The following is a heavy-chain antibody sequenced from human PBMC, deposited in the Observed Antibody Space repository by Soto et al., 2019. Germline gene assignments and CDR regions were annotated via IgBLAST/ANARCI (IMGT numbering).Heavy chain of an antibody. CDR2: INPATGAA. J-gene: IGHJ3*02. V-gene: IGHV1-2*02. D-gene: IGHD3-3*01. Sequence: QLHLVQSGAVVKKPGASVTVSCSASGYPVTAYYMHWVRQAPGRGLEWMGGINPATGAAKYTQTYQGRVTMRRDTSRSTVFMELSGLTSGDTAVFYGARGGGVGVAGSAAFDMWGQGTLVTVSS. CDR3: ARGGGVGVAGSAAFDM. CDR1: GYPVTAYY.